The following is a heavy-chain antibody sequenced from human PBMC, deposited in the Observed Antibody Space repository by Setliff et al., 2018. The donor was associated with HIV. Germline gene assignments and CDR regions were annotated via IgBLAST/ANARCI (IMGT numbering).Heavy chain of an antibody. D-gene: IGHD6-19*01. Sequence: GGFLRLSCAASGFTFSSYAMSWVRQAPGKGLEWVSAISGSGGSTYYADSVKGRFTISRDNSKNTLYLQMNSLRAEDTAVYYCAGESSIAVAEYFQHWGQGTLVTVSS. J-gene: IGHJ1*01. CDR2: ISGSGGST. V-gene: IGHV3-23*01. CDR1: GFTFSSYA. CDR3: AGESSIAVAEYFQH.